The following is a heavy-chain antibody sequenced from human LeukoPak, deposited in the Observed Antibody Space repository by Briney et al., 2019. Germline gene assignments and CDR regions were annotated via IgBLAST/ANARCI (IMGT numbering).Heavy chain of an antibody. CDR3: ARGEYYSDTSSYFDY. CDR1: GFTFSSYG. CDR2: ISYDGSNK. Sequence: GGSLRLSCAASGFTFSSYGMNWVRQAPGKGLEWVAVISYDGSNKYYADSVKGRFTISRDNSKNTLYVQMSSLRAEDTAVYYCARGEYYSDTSSYFDYWGQGTLVTVSS. V-gene: IGHV3-30*03. J-gene: IGHJ4*02. D-gene: IGHD3-22*01.